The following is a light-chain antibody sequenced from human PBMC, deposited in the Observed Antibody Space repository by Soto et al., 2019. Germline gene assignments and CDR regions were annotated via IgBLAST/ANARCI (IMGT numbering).Light chain of an antibody. Sequence: QSALTQPRSVSGSPGQSVTISCSGTSSDVGGYNYVSWYRQHPGKAPELMIYDVSLRPSGVPDRFSGSKSGNMASLTISGLQAEDEADYYCCSYAGSYTLLFGGGTKVTVL. CDR1: SSDVGGYNY. V-gene: IGLV2-11*01. CDR2: DVS. CDR3: CSYAGSYTLL. J-gene: IGLJ2*01.